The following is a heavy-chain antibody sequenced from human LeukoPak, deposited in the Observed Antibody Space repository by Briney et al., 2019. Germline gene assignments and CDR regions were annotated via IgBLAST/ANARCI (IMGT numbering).Heavy chain of an antibody. Sequence: PGGSLRLSCAASGFTFSSYAMSWVRQAPGKGLEWVSAISGSGGSTYYADSVKGRLTISRDNSKNTLYLQMNGLRAEDTAVYYCAKDDYGDSDYWGQGTLVTVSS. CDR1: GFTFSSYA. D-gene: IGHD4-17*01. CDR3: AKDDYGDSDY. CDR2: ISGSGGST. J-gene: IGHJ4*02. V-gene: IGHV3-23*01.